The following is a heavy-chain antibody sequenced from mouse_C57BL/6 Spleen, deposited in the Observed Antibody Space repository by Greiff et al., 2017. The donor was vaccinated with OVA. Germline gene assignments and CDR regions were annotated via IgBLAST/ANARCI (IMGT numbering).Heavy chain of an antibody. CDR1: GFNIKNTY. Sequence: VQLQQSVAELVRPGASVKLSCTASGFNIKNTYMHWVKQRPEQGLEWIGRIDPANGNNKYAPKFQGKATITADTSSTTAYLQHSSLTSEDTAIYYFDRRNYGSSYFDYWGQGTTLTVSS. V-gene: IGHV14-3*01. D-gene: IGHD1-1*01. J-gene: IGHJ2*01. CDR2: IDPANGNN. CDR3: DRRNYGSSYFDY.